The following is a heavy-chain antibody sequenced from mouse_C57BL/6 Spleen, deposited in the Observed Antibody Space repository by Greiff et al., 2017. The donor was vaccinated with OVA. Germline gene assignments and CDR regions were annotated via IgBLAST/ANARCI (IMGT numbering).Heavy chain of an antibody. CDR3: ARQLRLDFDY. V-gene: IGHV1-55*01. CDR2: IYPGSGST. CDR1: GYTFTSYW. Sequence: VQLQQPGAELVKPGASVKMSCKASGYTFTSYWITWVKQRPGQGLEWIGDIYPGSGSTNYNEKFKSKATLTVDTSASTAYMQLRSLTSEYSAVDYCARQLRLDFDYWGQGTTLTVSS. J-gene: IGHJ2*01. D-gene: IGHD3-2*02.